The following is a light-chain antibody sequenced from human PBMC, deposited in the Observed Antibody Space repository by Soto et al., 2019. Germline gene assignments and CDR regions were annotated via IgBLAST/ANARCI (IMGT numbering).Light chain of an antibody. CDR2: GAS. CDR3: QQYNNWPYT. Sequence: EIVMTQSPATLSVSPAERATLSCRASQSVSSNLAWYQQKPGQAPRLLIYGASTRATGIPARFSGSGSGTAFTLTISSLQSEDFAVYYCQQYNNWPYTFGQGTKLEIK. J-gene: IGKJ2*01. CDR1: QSVSSN. V-gene: IGKV3-15*01.